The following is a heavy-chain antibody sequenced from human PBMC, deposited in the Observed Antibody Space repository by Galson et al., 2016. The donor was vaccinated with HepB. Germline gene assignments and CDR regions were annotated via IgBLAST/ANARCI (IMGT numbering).Heavy chain of an antibody. V-gene: IGHV3-48*02. D-gene: IGHD2-2*01. CDR2: ISSSCITI. Sequence: SLRLSCAASGFTFSSYSLNWVRQAPGKGLEWVSYISSSCITIYYADSAKGRFTISRDNAKNSLYLQMNSLRDEDTAVYYCARASAVPAARVYYYYYGMDVWGQGTTVTVAS. J-gene: IGHJ6*02. CDR1: GFTFSSYS. CDR3: ARASAVPAARVYYYYYGMDV.